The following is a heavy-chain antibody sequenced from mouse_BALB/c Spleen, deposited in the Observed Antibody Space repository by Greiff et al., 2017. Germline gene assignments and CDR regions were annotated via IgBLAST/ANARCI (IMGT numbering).Heavy chain of an antibody. CDR1: GYSFTSYW. J-gene: IGHJ2*01. CDR2: INPSTGYT. Sequence: QVQLQQSGPELAKPAASVSMSCTVSGYSFTSYWMHWVKQSPGQGLEWLGYINPSTGYTEYNQKFKDKATLTADKSSSSAYMQLSSLTSEDSAVYYCARRRYYRYFDYWGQGTTLTVSS. CDR3: ARRRYYRYFDY. V-gene: IGHV1-7*01. D-gene: IGHD2-14*01.